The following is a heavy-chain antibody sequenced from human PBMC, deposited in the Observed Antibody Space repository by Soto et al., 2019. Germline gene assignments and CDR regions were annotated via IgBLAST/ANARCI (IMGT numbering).Heavy chain of an antibody. CDR2: ISGSGGST. D-gene: IGHD2-21*02. J-gene: IGHJ1*01. V-gene: IGHV3-23*01. Sequence: GGPLRLSCAASGFTFRTYAMNLVRQAPGKGLEWVSTISGSGGSTYYADSVKGRFTISRDNSKNTLYMQMNSLRAEDTAVYYCAPISCGGDCYSFKHWGQGTLVTVSS. CDR1: GFTFRTYA. CDR3: APISCGGDCYSFKH.